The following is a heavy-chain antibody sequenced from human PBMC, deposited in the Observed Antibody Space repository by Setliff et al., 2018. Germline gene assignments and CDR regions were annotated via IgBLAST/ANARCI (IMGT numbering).Heavy chain of an antibody. CDR2: IYASGST. Sequence: PSETLSLTCTVSGGSISSYYWSWIRQPPGKGLEWIGYIYASGSTNYNPSLKSRVTLSVDTSKNQFSLKVSSVTAADTAVYYCARAPLESGYNYGQGHYFDHWGQGTLVTVSS. V-gene: IGHV4-4*08. J-gene: IGHJ4*02. CDR3: ARAPLESGYNYGQGHYFDH. CDR1: GGSISSYY. D-gene: IGHD5-18*01.